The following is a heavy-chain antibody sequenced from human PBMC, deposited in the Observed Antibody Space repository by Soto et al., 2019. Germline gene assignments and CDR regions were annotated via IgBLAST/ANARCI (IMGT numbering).Heavy chain of an antibody. CDR3: ARLVYDTRLNYMYFDF. J-gene: IGHJ4*02. CDR2: VFHDGTA. CDR1: GVSLTSGNW. Sequence: QVKLQESGPGLETPSRTLSLTCAVSGVSLTSGNWWTWVRQSPQRGLEYIGEVFHDGTANYYPSFERRVAMSVDTSRNQFSLKLTSVTAADTAVYFCARLVYDTRLNYMYFDFWGPGTLVTVSS. V-gene: IGHV4-4*02. D-gene: IGHD3-10*01.